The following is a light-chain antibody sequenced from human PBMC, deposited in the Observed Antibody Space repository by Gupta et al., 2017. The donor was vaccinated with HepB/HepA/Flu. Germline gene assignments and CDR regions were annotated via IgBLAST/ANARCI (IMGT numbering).Light chain of an antibody. CDR1: QSVLYSSNNKNY. V-gene: IGKV4-1*01. CDR3: QQYYITPRS. J-gene: IGKJ2*04. CDR2: WAS. Sequence: DIVMTQSPDSLAVSLGERAPINCKSSQSVLYSSNNKNYLAWYQQKLGQPPKLLIYWASTRESGVPDRFSGSGSGTDFTLTISSLQAEDVAVYYCQQYYITPRSFGQGTKLELK.